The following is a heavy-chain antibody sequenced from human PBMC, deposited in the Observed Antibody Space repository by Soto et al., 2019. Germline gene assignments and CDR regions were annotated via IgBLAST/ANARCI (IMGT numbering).Heavy chain of an antibody. Sequence: TVSGGSISSYYWSWIRQPPGKGLEWIGYIYYSGSTNYNPSLKSRVTISVDTSKNQFSLKLSSVTAADTAVYYCARGGNHDYGDYSFDYWGQGTLVTVSS. CDR3: ARGGNHDYGDYSFDY. D-gene: IGHD4-17*01. V-gene: IGHV4-59*01. CDR1: GGSISSYY. J-gene: IGHJ4*02. CDR2: IYYSGST.